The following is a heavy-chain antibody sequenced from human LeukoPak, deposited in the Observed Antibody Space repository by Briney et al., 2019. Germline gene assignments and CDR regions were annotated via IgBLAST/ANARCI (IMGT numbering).Heavy chain of an antibody. Sequence: SVRVSCKASGGTFSSYAISWVRQAPGQWLELMGGIIPIFGTANYAQKFQGRVTITADESTSTAYMELSSLRSEDTAVYYCAREWELRPYFDYWGQGTLVTVSS. D-gene: IGHD1-26*01. CDR1: GGTFSSYA. CDR2: IIPIFGTA. V-gene: IGHV1-69*13. J-gene: IGHJ4*02. CDR3: AREWELRPYFDY.